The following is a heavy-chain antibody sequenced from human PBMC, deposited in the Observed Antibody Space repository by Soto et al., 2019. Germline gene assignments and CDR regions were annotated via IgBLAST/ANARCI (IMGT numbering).Heavy chain of an antibody. V-gene: IGHV4-30-2*01. CDR3: ARSDEETAMDV. D-gene: IGHD5-18*01. CDR1: GGSISSGGDS. Sequence: QLQLQESGSGLVKPSQTLSLTCAVSGGSISSGGDSWSWIRQPPGKGLEWIGYIYHSGSTYYNPSLKSRVTISVDRSKNQFSQKLSSVTAADTAVYYCARSDEETAMDVWGQGTTVTVSS. J-gene: IGHJ6*02. CDR2: IYHSGST.